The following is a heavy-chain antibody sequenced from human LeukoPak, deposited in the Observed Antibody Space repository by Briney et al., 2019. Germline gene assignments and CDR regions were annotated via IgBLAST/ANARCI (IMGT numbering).Heavy chain of an antibody. Sequence: SETLSLTCTVSGGSISSGDYYWSWIRQPPGKGLEWIGYIYYSGSTYYNPSLKSRVTISVDTSKNQFSLKLSSVTAADTAVYYCARDVGYCSGGSCYTAFDYWGQGTLVTVSS. CDR1: GGSISSGDYY. D-gene: IGHD2-15*01. CDR3: ARDVGYCSGGSCYTAFDY. CDR2: IYYSGST. J-gene: IGHJ4*02. V-gene: IGHV4-30-4*01.